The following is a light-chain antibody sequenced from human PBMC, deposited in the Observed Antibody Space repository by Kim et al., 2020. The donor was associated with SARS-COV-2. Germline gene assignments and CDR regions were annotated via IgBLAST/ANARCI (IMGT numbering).Light chain of an antibody. CDR3: QQIDSVPLA. V-gene: IGKV1-9*01. CDR2: AAS. CDR1: QGISSN. Sequence: ASGGDGLTFSCRASQGISSNLAWYQQEPGKAPRLLIYAASTLESGVPSRFSGRGSGTEFTLAINSLQPEDFATYYCQQIDSVPLAFGGGTKVDIK. J-gene: IGKJ4*01.